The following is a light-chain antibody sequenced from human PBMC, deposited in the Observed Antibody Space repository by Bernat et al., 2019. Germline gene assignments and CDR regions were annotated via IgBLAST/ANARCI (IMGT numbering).Light chain of an antibody. CDR1: QGIRND. J-gene: IGKJ4*01. CDR3: LQDYSYPLT. Sequence: AIQMTQSLSSLSASVGDRVTITCRASQGIRNDLGWYQQKPGKSPKLLIFAASTLLSGVPSRFSGSGSGTDFTLTISSLQPEDFATYYCLQDYSYPLTFGGGTKVEIK. CDR2: AAS. V-gene: IGKV1-6*01.